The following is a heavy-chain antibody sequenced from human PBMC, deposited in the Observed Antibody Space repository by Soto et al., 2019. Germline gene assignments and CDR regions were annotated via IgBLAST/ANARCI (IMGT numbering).Heavy chain of an antibody. CDR2: IKQDGSEK. J-gene: IGHJ5*02. CDR1: GFTFSSDW. CDR3: ARGASWFDP. Sequence: GGSLRLSCAASGFTFSSDWRSWVRQAPGKGLEWVANIKQDGSEKYYVDSVKGRFTISRDNAKNSLYLQMNSLRAEDTAVYYCARGASWFDPWGQGTLVTVSS. V-gene: IGHV3-7*03.